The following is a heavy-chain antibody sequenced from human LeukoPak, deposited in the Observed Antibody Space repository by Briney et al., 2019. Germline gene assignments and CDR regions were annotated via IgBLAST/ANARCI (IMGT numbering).Heavy chain of an antibody. CDR3: ARAVRSHWGSYRYPDY. Sequence: ASVKVSCKASGYTFTSYGISWVRQAPGQGLEWMGWINPNSGGTNYAQKFQGRVTMTRDTSISTAYMELSRLRSDDTAVYYCARAVRSHWGSYRYPDYWGQGTLVTVSS. CDR2: INPNSGGT. V-gene: IGHV1-2*02. CDR1: GYTFTSYG. J-gene: IGHJ4*02. D-gene: IGHD3-16*02.